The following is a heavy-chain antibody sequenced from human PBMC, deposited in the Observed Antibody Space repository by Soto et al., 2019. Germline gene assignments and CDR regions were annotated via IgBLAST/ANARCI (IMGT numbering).Heavy chain of an antibody. CDR3: AKKNRDYYDNSGYYSA. J-gene: IGHJ5*02. CDR2: MYYSGST. V-gene: IGHV4-39*07. Sequence: ETLSLTCTVSGGSISSSSSYWGWIRQPPGKGLEWIGSMYYSGSTYHNPSLKSRVTMSVDTSKNQFSLNLSSVTAVDTAVYYCAKKNRDYYDNSGYYSAWGQGTLVTVSS. D-gene: IGHD3-22*01. CDR1: GGSISSSSSY.